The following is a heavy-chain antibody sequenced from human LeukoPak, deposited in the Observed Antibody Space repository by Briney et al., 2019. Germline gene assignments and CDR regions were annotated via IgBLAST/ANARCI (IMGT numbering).Heavy chain of an antibody. CDR1: GDSINNYY. CDR2: INYSGST. Sequence: SETLSLTCSVSGDSINNYYWSWIRQPPEKGLEWIGFINYSGSTNYNPSLKSRVAISVDTSKNQFSLKLTSVTAADTAVYFCARGNWGGYDTPFDLWGRGSLVIVSS. CDR3: ARGNWGGYDTPFDL. J-gene: IGHJ2*01. V-gene: IGHV4-59*01. D-gene: IGHD3-16*01.